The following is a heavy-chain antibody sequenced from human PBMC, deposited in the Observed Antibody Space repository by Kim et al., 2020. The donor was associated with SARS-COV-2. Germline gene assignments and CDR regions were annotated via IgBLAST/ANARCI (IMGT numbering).Heavy chain of an antibody. CDR2: IHQSGST. D-gene: IGHD3-22*01. J-gene: IGHJ4*02. CDR3: TSKYYYDSSGYYYADW. V-gene: IGHV4-38-2*01. CDR1: DHSTSSGYY. Sequence: SETLSLTCAVADHSTSSGYYWGWIRQPPGKGPEWIGSIHQSGSTYYNPSLKSRVFISIDTSKNQFSLRLNSVTASDTAVYYCTSKYYYDSSGYYYADWWGQGTLVTVSS.